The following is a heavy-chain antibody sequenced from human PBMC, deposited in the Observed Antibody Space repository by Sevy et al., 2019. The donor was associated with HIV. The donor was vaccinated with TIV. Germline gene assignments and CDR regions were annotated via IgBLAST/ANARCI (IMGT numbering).Heavy chain of an antibody. CDR1: GFSFSHYA. CDR3: ARVAVSYCTNDCYHRFDY. Sequence: GGSLRLSCAVSGFSFSHYAFHWVRQAPGKGLEWVSLISYDGTYKYYADSVKGRLPISGYNSKNTLYLQMNSLRGNDTAVYYCARVAVSYCTNDCYHRFDYWGPGALVTVSS. D-gene: IGHD2-8*01. J-gene: IGHJ4*02. V-gene: IGHV3-30-3*01. CDR2: ISYDGTYK.